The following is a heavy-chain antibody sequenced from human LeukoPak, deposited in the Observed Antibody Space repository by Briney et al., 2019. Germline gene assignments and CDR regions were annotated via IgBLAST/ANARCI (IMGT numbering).Heavy chain of an antibody. CDR3: ARDPGGTGPYYFDY. CDR1: GGTFSSYA. D-gene: IGHD1-1*01. J-gene: IGHJ4*02. V-gene: IGHV1-69*04. Sequence: ASVRVSCKASGGTFSSYAISWVRQDPGQGLEWMGRIIPILGIANYAQKFQDRVTITADKSTSTAYMELSSLRSEDTAVYYCARDPGGTGPYYFDYWGQGTLVTVSS. CDR2: IIPILGIA.